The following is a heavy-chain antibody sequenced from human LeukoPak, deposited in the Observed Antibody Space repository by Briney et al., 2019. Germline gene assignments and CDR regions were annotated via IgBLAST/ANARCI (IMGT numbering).Heavy chain of an antibody. V-gene: IGHV3-74*01. CDR3: ASENYDILTGRRYYYYYYYMDV. J-gene: IGHJ6*03. Sequence: GGSLRLSCAASGFTFASYWMHWVRQAPGKGLVWVSRIHSDEITTGYADSVTGRFTISRDNARNTLYLQMNSLRAEDTAVYYCASENYDILTGRRYYYYYYYMDVWGKGTTVTVSS. CDR1: GFTFASYW. CDR2: IHSDEITT. D-gene: IGHD3-9*01.